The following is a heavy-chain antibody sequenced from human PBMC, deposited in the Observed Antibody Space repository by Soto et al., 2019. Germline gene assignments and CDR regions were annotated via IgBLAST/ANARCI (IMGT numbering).Heavy chain of an antibody. V-gene: IGHV1-8*01. D-gene: IGHD6-13*01. CDR1: GYTFTSYE. Sequence: ASVKVSCKASGYTFTSYEINCGLQATGQGQKWMGWINPNSGNTGDAQMCQGRVTMTRNTSISTAYMELSSLRSEDTAVYYCARTPGIAAAGDTSIPYYFYGMVVWGQGTTVTVSS. CDR3: ARTPGIAAAGDTSIPYYFYGMVV. J-gene: IGHJ6*02. CDR2: INPNSGNT.